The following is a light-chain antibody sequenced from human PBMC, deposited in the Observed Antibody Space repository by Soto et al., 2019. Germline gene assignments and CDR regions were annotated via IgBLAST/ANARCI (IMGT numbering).Light chain of an antibody. CDR3: AAWDDSLNGVL. CDR1: SSNIGTNT. Sequence: QSVLTQPPSASGTPGQRVTISCSGSSSNIGTNTVNWYQQLPGTAPKLLLYSNNKRPSGVPDRFSCSKSGTAASLAISGLQSEDEADYYCAAWDDSLNGVLFGGGTKLTVL. J-gene: IGLJ2*01. CDR2: SNN. V-gene: IGLV1-44*01.